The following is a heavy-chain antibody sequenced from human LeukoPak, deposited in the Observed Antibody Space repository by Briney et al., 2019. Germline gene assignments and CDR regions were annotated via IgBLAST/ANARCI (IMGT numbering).Heavy chain of an antibody. D-gene: IGHD1-1*01. CDR2: IWYGGSNK. CDR1: GFTFSSYG. Sequence: PGGSLRLSCAASGFTFSSYGMHWVRQAPGKGLEWVAVIWYGGSNKYYADSVKGRFTISRDNSKNTLYLQMNSLRAEDTAVYYCARDSQQLERRAWFDPWGQGTLVTVSS. V-gene: IGHV3-33*01. CDR3: ARDSQQLERRAWFDP. J-gene: IGHJ5*02.